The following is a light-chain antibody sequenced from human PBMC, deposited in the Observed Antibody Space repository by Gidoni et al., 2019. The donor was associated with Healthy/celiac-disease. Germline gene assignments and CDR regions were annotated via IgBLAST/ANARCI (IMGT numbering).Light chain of an antibody. Sequence: EIVMTQSPATLSVSPGERATLSCRASQSVSSNLAWYQQKPGQAPRLLIYGASTRATGIPARFSVSGSGTEFTLTISSLQSEDFAVYYCQQYNNWLGTFGQGTKVEIK. CDR3: QQYNNWLGT. J-gene: IGKJ1*01. CDR1: QSVSSN. V-gene: IGKV3-15*01. CDR2: GAS.